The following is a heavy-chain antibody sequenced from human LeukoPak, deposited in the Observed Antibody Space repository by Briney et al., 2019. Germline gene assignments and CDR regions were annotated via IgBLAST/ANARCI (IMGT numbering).Heavy chain of an antibody. CDR2: MSGSGDGT. J-gene: IGHJ6*03. CDR1: GFAFSNFA. Sequence: GGSLRLSCAASGFAFSNFAMSWDRQAPGKGLEWVSAMSGSGDGTYYADSVKGRFTISRDNSKNPLYLQMNSLRAEDTAVYYCAKMMGQRLYDYCMDVWGKGTTVTVSS. D-gene: IGHD3-16*01. CDR3: AKMMGQRLYDYCMDV. V-gene: IGHV3-23*01.